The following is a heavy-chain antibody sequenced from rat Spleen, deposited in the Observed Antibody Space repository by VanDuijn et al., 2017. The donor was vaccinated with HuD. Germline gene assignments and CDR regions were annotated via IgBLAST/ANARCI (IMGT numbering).Heavy chain of an antibody. CDR2: ITNTGGST. CDR1: GFPFNNYW. V-gene: IGHV5-31*01. J-gene: IGHJ2*01. CDR3: TREGIGTTGYYFDY. Sequence: EVQLVESGGGLVQPGRSLKLSCVASGFPFNNYWMTWIRQAPGKGLEWVASITNTGGSTYYQDSVKGRFTISRDNAKSTLYLQMNSLRSEDTATYYCTREGIGTTGYYFDYWGQGVMVTVSS. D-gene: IGHD1-5*01.